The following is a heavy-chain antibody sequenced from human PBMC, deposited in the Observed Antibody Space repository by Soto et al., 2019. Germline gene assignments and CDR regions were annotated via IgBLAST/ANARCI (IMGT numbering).Heavy chain of an antibody. CDR3: ARVRVGYCSSTSCYYYYFDY. Sequence: ASVKVSCKASGYTFTSYGISWVRQAPGQGLEWMGWISAYNGNTNYAQKLQGRVTMTTDTSTSTAYMELSSLRSEDTAVYYCARVRVGYCSSTSCYYYYFDYWGQGTLVTVSS. V-gene: IGHV1-18*04. CDR2: ISAYNGNT. CDR1: GYTFTSYG. J-gene: IGHJ4*02. D-gene: IGHD2-2*01.